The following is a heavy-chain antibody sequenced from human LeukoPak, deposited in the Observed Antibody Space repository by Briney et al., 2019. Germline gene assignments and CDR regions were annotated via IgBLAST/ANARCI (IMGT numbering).Heavy chain of an antibody. CDR2: MNPNSGNT. D-gene: IGHD3-10*01. J-gene: IGHJ5*02. CDR1: GYTFTSYD. Sequence: ASVKVSCKASGYTFTSYDINWVRQATGQGLEWMGWMNPNSGNTGYAQKFQGRVTMTTDTSTSTAYMELRSLRSDDTAVYYCARVLGLLWFGELIGWFDPWGQGTLVTVSS. CDR3: ARVLGLLWFGELIGWFDP. V-gene: IGHV1-8*01.